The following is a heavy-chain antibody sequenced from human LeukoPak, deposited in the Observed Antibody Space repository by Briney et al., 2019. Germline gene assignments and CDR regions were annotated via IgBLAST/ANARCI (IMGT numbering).Heavy chain of an antibody. V-gene: IGHV1-46*01. CDR3: ASEGSVAVAYY. CDR2: INPSGGGT. D-gene: IGHD6-19*01. CDR1: GYTFSNYY. J-gene: IGHJ4*02. Sequence: EASVKVSCKASGYTFSNYYMHWVRQAPGQGLEWMGIINPSGGGTTYAQKFQGRVTMTRDTSTSTVYMQLSSLRSDDTAVYNCASEGSVAVAYYWGQGTLVTVSS.